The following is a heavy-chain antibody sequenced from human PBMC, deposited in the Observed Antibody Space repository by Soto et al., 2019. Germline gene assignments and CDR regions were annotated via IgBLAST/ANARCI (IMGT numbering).Heavy chain of an antibody. Sequence: GGSLRLSCAASGFTFSSYSMNWVRQAPGKGLEWVSYISSSSSAIYYADSVKGRFTISRDNAKNSLYLQMNSLRAEDTAVYYCARGPPYYYGSGSYPAYFDYWGQGTLVTVSS. CDR2: ISSSSSAI. CDR1: GFTFSSYS. CDR3: ARGPPYYYGSGSYPAYFDY. V-gene: IGHV3-48*01. J-gene: IGHJ4*02. D-gene: IGHD3-10*01.